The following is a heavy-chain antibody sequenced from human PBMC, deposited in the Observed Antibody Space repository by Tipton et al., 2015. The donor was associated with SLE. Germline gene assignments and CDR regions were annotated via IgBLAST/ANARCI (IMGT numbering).Heavy chain of an antibody. J-gene: IGHJ4*02. CDR3: ARRPLYSSSWYLNY. D-gene: IGHD6-13*01. CDR2: IYPDNSDT. V-gene: IGHV5-51*03. Sequence: QLVQSGAEVKKSGESLKISCKGSGYIFTTYWIGWVRQMPGKGLEWMGIIYPDNSDTRYSPSFQGQVTFSVDKSISTAYLQWSSLRASDTALYYCARRPLYSSSWYLNYWGQGTLVTVSS. CDR1: GYIFTTYW.